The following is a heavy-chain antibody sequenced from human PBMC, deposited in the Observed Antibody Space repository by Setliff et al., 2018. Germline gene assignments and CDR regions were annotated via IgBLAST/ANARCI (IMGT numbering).Heavy chain of an antibody. CDR3: ARTCSGSGCYAGLES. Sequence: QLGGSLRLSCAASGLTFSTYWMSWVRQAPGKGLEWVANINQDGSQKYYVGSVRGRFTISRDNAKSSLYLQMNSLRPEDTAVYYCARTCSGSGCYAGLESWGQGTPVTVSS. D-gene: IGHD2-15*01. CDR1: GLTFSTYW. V-gene: IGHV3-7*01. J-gene: IGHJ4*02. CDR2: INQDGSQK.